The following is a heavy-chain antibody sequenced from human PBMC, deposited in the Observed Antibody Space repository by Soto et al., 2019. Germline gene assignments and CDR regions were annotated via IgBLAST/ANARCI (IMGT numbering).Heavy chain of an antibody. Sequence: QVQLQESGPGLVKPSQTLSLTCTVSGGSISSGGYYWSWIRQHPGKGLEWIGYIYYSGSTYYNPSLKGRVTISVDTSKNQFSLKLSSVTAADTAVYYCARDRKYCISTSCYGGDWFDPWGQGTLVTVSS. V-gene: IGHV4-31*03. CDR1: GGSISSGGYY. J-gene: IGHJ5*02. CDR3: ARDRKYCISTSCYGGDWFDP. CDR2: IYYSGST. D-gene: IGHD2-2*01.